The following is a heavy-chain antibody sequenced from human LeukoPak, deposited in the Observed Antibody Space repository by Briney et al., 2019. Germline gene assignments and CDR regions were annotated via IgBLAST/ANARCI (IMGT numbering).Heavy chain of an antibody. CDR2: INPNSGGT. V-gene: IGHV1-2*02. Sequence: GASVKVSCKASGYTFTGYNMHWVRQAPGQGLEWIGWINPNSGGTNYAQKFQGRVTMTRDTSISTAYMELSRLRSDDTATYYCGRDMTMAGEVPEYWGQGTLVTVSS. CDR1: GYTFTGYN. J-gene: IGHJ4*02. CDR3: GRDMTMAGEVPEY. D-gene: IGHD6-19*01.